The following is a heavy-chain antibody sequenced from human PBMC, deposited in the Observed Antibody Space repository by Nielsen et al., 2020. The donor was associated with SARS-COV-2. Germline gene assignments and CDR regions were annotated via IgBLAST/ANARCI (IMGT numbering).Heavy chain of an antibody. Sequence: GESLKISCAASGFTFDDYGMSWVRQAPGKGLEWVSVISGSGGSTYYADSVKGRFTISRDNSKNTLDLQMNSLRAEDTALYYCARGGRGHGFFDSWGQGTLVTVSS. V-gene: IGHV3-23*01. CDR2: ISGSGGST. CDR1: GFTFDDYG. CDR3: ARGGRGHGFFDS. J-gene: IGHJ4*02. D-gene: IGHD3-10*01.